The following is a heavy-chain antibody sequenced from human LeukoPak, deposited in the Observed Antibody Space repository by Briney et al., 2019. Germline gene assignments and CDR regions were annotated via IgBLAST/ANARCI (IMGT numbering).Heavy chain of an antibody. D-gene: IGHD2-15*01. V-gene: IGHV4-39*01. CDR3: ARLVPPGGGDCTGSNCHTVYYFDY. CDR1: SGSISSPLHY. Sequence: PSETLSLTCSVSSGSISSPLHYWGWIRQPPGKGLEWIGTIYYSGTTYYNPSLKSRVTISIDAAKNQFSLMLTSVTAADTAVYYCARLVPPGGGDCTGSNCHTVYYFDYWGQGTLVTVSS. CDR2: IYYSGTT. J-gene: IGHJ4*02.